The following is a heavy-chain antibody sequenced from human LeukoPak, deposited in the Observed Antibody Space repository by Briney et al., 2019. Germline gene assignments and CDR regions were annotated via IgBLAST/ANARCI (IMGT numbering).Heavy chain of an antibody. V-gene: IGHV3-23*01. J-gene: IGHJ4*02. CDR3: AKEEGVTMIVVAPGY. CDR2: FGGSGGSR. CDR1: GFTFSSYG. D-gene: IGHD3-22*01. Sequence: PGGALRLSCAASGFTFSSYGMSSVRQAPGKVLERVSAFGGSGGSRYYADAVEGRVTIPRDKSKITLYLQMNSLRAEDTAVYYCAKEEGVTMIVVAPGYWGQGTLVAVSS.